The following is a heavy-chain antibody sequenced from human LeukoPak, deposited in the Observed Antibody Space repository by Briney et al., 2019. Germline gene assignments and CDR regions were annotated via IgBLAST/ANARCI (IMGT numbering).Heavy chain of an antibody. CDR3: ARGPASIVVVPAGHYYYYMDV. Sequence: SETLSLTCAVYGGSFSGYYWSWIRQPPGKGLEWIGEINHSGSTNYNPSLNSRVTISVDTSKNQFSLKLSSVTAAETAVYYCARGPASIVVVPAGHYYYYMDVWGKGTTVTVSS. D-gene: IGHD2-2*01. J-gene: IGHJ6*03. CDR1: GGSFSGYY. V-gene: IGHV4-34*01. CDR2: INHSGST.